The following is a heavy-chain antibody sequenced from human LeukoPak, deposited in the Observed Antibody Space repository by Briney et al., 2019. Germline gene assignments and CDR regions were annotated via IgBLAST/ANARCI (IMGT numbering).Heavy chain of an antibody. CDR3: ARHLGTTFDY. CDR1: GLTFSSSW. CDR2: IKYDGTEK. V-gene: IGHV3-7*05. J-gene: IGHJ4*02. D-gene: IGHD4-11*01. Sequence: GGSLGLSCAVSGLTFSSSWMTWVRQAPGKGVECLGTIKYDGTEKYCVDSVKGRFTISRDNAKKSLYLQMNSLRAEDTAVYYCARHLGTTFDYWGQGTPVTVSS.